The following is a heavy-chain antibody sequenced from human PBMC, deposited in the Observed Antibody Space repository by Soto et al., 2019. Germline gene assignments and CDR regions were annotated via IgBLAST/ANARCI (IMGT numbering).Heavy chain of an antibody. CDR2: ISSSSSTI. Sequence: PGGPLRLSCTASGFTFSSYSINWVRQAPGKGLEWVSYISSSSSTIYYAASVKRRFTISRHNAKNSLYLQMNSLRDEDTAVYYCAFLILAAGTGAFDIWGQGTMVTVS. V-gene: IGHV3-48*02. CDR1: GFTFSSYS. J-gene: IGHJ3*02. CDR3: AFLILAAGTGAFDI. D-gene: IGHD1-1*01.